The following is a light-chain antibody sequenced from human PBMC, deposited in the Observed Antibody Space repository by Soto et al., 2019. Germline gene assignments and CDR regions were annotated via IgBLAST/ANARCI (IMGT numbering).Light chain of an antibody. J-gene: IGLJ2*01. CDR3: QSYDSSLSGVV. Sequence: QSVLTQPPSVSGDPGQRVPISCTGSSSNIGAGYDVHWYQQLTGTAHKLLIYGNSNRPSGVPDRFSGSKSGTSASLAITGLQAEDEADYYCQSYDSSLSGVVCGGGTKLTVL. CDR1: SSNIGAGYD. V-gene: IGLV1-40*01. CDR2: GNS.